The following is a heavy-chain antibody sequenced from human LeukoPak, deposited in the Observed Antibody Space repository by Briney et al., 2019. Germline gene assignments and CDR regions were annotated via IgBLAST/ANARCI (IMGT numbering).Heavy chain of an antibody. CDR2: IYYSGST. V-gene: IGHV4-59*11. D-gene: IGHD3-9*01. CDR1: GGSISSHY. J-gene: IGHJ5*02. Sequence: PSETLSLTCTVSGGSISSHYWSWIRQPPGEGLEWIGYIYYSGSTNYNPSLKSRVTISVDTSKNQFSLKLSSVTAADTAVYYCAREKDYDILTGYYRWFDPWGQGTLVTVSS. CDR3: AREKDYDILTGYYRWFDP.